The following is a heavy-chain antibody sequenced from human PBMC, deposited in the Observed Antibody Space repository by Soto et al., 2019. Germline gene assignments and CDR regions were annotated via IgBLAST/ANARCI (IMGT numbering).Heavy chain of an antibody. Sequence: SETLSLTCTVSGGSISSYYWSWIRQPPGKGLEWIGYIYYSGSTNYNPSLKSRVTISVDTSKNQFSLKLSSVTAADTAVYYCARHSSYNWNHSGMDVWGQGTTVTVSS. V-gene: IGHV4-59*01. CDR2: IYYSGST. J-gene: IGHJ6*02. CDR1: GGSISSYY. D-gene: IGHD1-20*01. CDR3: ARHSSYNWNHSGMDV.